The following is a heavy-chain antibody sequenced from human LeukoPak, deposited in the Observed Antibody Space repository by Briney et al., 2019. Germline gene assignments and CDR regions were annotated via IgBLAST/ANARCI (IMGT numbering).Heavy chain of an antibody. Sequence: PSETLSLTCTVSGGSISSSSYYWGWIRQPPGKGLEWIGRIYPSGNTNYNSSLKSRVTMSVDTSKKQFSLKLSSVTAADTAVYYCARGYVYCTGGHCHTGFDYWGQGTLVTVSS. D-gene: IGHD2-8*02. CDR3: ARGYVYCTGGHCHTGFDY. V-gene: IGHV4-39*07. CDR1: GGSISSSSYY. J-gene: IGHJ4*02. CDR2: IYPSGNT.